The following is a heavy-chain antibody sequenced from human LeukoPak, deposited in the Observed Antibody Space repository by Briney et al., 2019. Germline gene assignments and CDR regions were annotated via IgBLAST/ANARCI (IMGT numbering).Heavy chain of an antibody. J-gene: IGHJ4*02. CDR3: TRVSSRRPDY. CDR2: IRSKAYGGTT. D-gene: IGHD6-13*01. Sequence: GRSLRLSCAASGFTFSSYAMSWVRQAPGKGLEWVGFIRSKAYGGTTEYAASVKGRFTISRDDSKSIAYLQMNSLKTEDTAVYYCTRVSSRRPDYWGQGTLVTVSS. V-gene: IGHV3-49*04. CDR1: GFTFSSYA.